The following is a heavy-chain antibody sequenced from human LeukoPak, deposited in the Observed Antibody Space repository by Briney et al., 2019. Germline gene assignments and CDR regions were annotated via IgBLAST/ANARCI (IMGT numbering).Heavy chain of an antibody. CDR3: ARDLVVPAARHWFDP. D-gene: IGHD2-2*01. Sequence: GASVTVSFTASGYTFTDYYMHWVRQAPGQGIEWMGWINPNSGGTNYAQKFQGRVTMTRDTSISTAFMELSRLRSDDTAVYYCARDLVVPAARHWFDPWGQGTLVTVSS. CDR2: INPNSGGT. J-gene: IGHJ5*02. CDR1: GYTFTDYY. V-gene: IGHV1-2*02.